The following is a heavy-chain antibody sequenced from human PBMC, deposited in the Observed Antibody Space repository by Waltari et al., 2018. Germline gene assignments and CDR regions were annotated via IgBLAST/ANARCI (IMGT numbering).Heavy chain of an antibody. V-gene: IGHV1-69*02. CDR1: GGTFSSYT. Sequence: QVQLVQSGAEVKKPGSSVKVSCKASGGTFSSYTISWVRQAPGQGLEGMGRIVPFLGRANDAQKFQGRVTITADKSTSTAYMELSSLRSEDTAVYYCARTGIAVAGLDYWGQGTLVIVSS. CDR3: ARTGIAVAGLDY. J-gene: IGHJ4*02. CDR2: IVPFLGRA. D-gene: IGHD6-19*01.